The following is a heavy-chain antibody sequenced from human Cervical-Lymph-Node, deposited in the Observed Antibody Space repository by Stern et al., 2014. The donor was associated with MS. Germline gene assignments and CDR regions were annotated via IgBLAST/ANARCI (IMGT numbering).Heavy chain of an antibody. CDR3: TRRDCSNGVCFAADN. D-gene: IGHD2-8*01. Sequence: EVQLEESGGGLVQPGGSLRLSCAASGFMFSDSAMHWVRQASGKGLEWVGSIRSKTNNYATAYATSVKGRFTISRDDSENTAYLQMNSLKTEDTAVYYCTRRDCSNGVCFAADNWGQGTLVTVSS. CDR2: IRSKTNNYAT. J-gene: IGHJ4*02. CDR1: GFMFSDSA. V-gene: IGHV3-73*01.